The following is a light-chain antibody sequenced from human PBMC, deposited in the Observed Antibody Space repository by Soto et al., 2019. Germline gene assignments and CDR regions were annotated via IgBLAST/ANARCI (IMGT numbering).Light chain of an antibody. V-gene: IGKV3-15*01. J-gene: IGKJ1*01. CDR3: QHYNNWPRT. CDR2: DAS. CDR1: QSVSSN. Sequence: ETVMTQSPATLSVSPGERVTLSCRASQSVSSNLAWYQQKVGQAPRLLIYDASTRAAGIPARFSGSGSGTEFTLTISSLQSEDFAIYHCQHYNNWPRTFGQGTKVDIK.